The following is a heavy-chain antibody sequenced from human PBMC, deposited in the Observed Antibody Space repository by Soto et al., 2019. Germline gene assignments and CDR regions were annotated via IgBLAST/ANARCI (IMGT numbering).Heavy chain of an antibody. CDR2: ISAYNGNT. D-gene: IGHD5-18*01. Sequence: GASVKVSCKASGYTFTSYGISWVRQAPGQGLEWMGWISAYNGNTNYAQKLQGRVTMTTDTSTSTAYMELRSLRSDDTAVYYCAREGWIQLREYYYYGMDVWGQGTTVTVSS. CDR1: GYTFTSYG. V-gene: IGHV1-18*01. J-gene: IGHJ6*02. CDR3: AREGWIQLREYYYYGMDV.